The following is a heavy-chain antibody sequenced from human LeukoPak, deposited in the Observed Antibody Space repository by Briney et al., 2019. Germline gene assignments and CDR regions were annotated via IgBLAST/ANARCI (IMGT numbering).Heavy chain of an antibody. Sequence: GGSLRLSCAASGFAFRTYNMNWVRQAPGEGLEWVSFISTSSNYIYYADSVKGRFTISRDNAKNSLYLQMNSLTAEDTALYYCARDVGGGSTPIDYWGQGTLVTVSS. J-gene: IGHJ4*02. D-gene: IGHD3-16*01. CDR3: ARDVGGGSTPIDY. CDR2: ISTSSNYI. V-gene: IGHV3-21*01. CDR1: GFAFRTYN.